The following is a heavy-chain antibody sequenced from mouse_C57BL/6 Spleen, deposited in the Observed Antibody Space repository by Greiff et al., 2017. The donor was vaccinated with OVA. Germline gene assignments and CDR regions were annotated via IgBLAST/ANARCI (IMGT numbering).Heavy chain of an antibody. D-gene: IGHD3-2*02. Sequence: EVQLRQSGPELVKPGASVKMSCKASGYTFTDYNMHWVTQSHGKSLEWIGYINPNNGGTSYNQKFKGKATLTVNKSSSTAYMELRSLTSEDSAVYYCARGGQLRPLYFDYWGQGTTLTVSS. V-gene: IGHV1-22*01. CDR3: ARGGQLRPLYFDY. J-gene: IGHJ2*01. CDR1: GYTFTDYN. CDR2: INPNNGGT.